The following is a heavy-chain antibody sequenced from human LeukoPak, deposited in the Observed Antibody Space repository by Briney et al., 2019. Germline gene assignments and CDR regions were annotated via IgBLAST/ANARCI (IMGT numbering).Heavy chain of an antibody. V-gene: IGHV3-74*03. CDR1: GFTFSNAW. CDR3: SRSQFDY. J-gene: IGHJ4*02. Sequence: GGSLRLSCAASGFTFSNAWMSWVRQAPGKGLVWVSRISGDGTITTYADFVKGRFTISRDNTKNILYLQMNSLKVEDTAIYYCSRSQFDYWGQGVLVTVSS. CDR2: ISGDGTIT.